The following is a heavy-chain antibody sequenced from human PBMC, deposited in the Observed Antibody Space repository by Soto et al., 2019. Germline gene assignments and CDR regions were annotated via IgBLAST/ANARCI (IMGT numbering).Heavy chain of an antibody. J-gene: IGHJ4*02. CDR2: INPNSGGT. CDR3: ARDSYGYVDDY. Sequence: GAAVKVSCKTSGDTMTGYYRHWVRQAPGQGLEWMGWINPNSGGTNYAQKFQGRVTMTRDTSISTAYMELSRLRSDDTAVYYCARDSYGYVDDYWGQGTLVTVSS. D-gene: IGHD5-18*01. V-gene: IGHV1-2*02. CDR1: GDTMTGYY.